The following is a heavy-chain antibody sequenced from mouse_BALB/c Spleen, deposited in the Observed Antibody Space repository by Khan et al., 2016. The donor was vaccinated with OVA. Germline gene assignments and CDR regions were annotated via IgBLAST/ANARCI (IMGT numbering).Heavy chain of an antibody. CDR1: GYIFTNYW. J-gene: IGHJ2*01. V-gene: IGHV1-76*01. Sequence: QVRLQQSGAELVRPGASVKLSCKTSGYIFTNYWIHWVKQRSGQGLEWIARIYPGTDNTYYNEKLKDKATLTADKSSSTAYMQLNSLKSEDSAVYFCAREEALYYFDYWGQGTTLTVSS. CDR2: IYPGTDNT. CDR3: AREEALYYFDY. D-gene: IGHD3-2*02.